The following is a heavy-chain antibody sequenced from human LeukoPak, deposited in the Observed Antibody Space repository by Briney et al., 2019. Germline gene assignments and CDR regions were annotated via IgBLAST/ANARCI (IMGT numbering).Heavy chain of an antibody. Sequence: PSETLSLPCTVSGRSLSSYYWSWIRQPPGKGLEWIGYSYYRGGTNYNPSLKSRVIISVETSTNQFALKLSSAPAAGPAGVYLARHVIDHVVGGYDPWGQGTLVIVSS. CDR3: ARHVIDHVVGGYDP. CDR1: GRSLSSYY. J-gene: IGHJ5*02. D-gene: IGHD3-22*01. CDR2: SYYRGGT. V-gene: IGHV4-59*08.